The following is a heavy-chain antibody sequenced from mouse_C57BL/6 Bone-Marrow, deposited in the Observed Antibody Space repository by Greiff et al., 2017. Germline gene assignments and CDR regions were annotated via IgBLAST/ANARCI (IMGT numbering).Heavy chain of an antibody. Sequence: QVQLQQSGAELARPGASVKLSCKASGYTFTSYGISWVKQRTGQGLEWIGEIYPRSGNTYYNEKFKGKATLTADKSSSTAYMELRSLTSEDSAVYFCARTTYYSNYYWYFDVWGTGTTVTVSS. CDR2: IYPRSGNT. J-gene: IGHJ1*03. CDR3: ARTTYYSNYYWYFDV. V-gene: IGHV1-81*01. CDR1: GYTFTSYG. D-gene: IGHD2-5*01.